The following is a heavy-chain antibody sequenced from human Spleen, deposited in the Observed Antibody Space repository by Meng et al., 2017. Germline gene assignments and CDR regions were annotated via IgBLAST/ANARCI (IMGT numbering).Heavy chain of an antibody. CDR2: IPHKGSS. V-gene: IGHV4-34*01. CDR1: VGSFSGYY. J-gene: IGHJ1*01. D-gene: IGHD3-10*01. Sequence: QVQLQQWGAGLFKPSAALSLTCAVFVGSFSGYYWSWIRQPPGKGLEWIGEIPHKGSSAYNPSLKSRVSMSIDKSKNQFSLKLTSVTAADTAVYHCLRGSGGSVWGQGTLVTVSS. CDR3: LRGSGGSV.